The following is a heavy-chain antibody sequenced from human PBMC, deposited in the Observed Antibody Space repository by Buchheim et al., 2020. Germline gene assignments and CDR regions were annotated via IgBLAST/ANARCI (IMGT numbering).Heavy chain of an antibody. J-gene: IGHJ6*03. CDR3: AGEGTGTTDYYYYMDV. CDR1: GYTFSDYY. CDR2: INVNSGGT. V-gene: IGHV1-2*04. D-gene: IGHD1-1*01. Sequence: QVQLVQSGADVKQPGASVRVSCKASGYTFSDYYIHWVRQAPGQGPEWMGWINVNSGGTNYAQNFQGWVTMTRDTSISTAYMELNRLRSDDTAVYYCAGEGTGTTDYYYYMDVWGKGTT.